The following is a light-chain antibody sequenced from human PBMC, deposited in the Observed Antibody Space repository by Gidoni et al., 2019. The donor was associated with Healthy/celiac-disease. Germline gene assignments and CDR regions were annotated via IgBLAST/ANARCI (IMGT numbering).Light chain of an antibody. Sequence: IHMTQSPSSLSASVGDRVTITCLASHSISSYLNWYQQKPGKAPKLLIYAASSLQSGVPSRFSGSGYGTDFTLTISSLQHEDFANYYCQQSYSTPLTVGGGTKVEIK. CDR3: QQSYSTPLT. CDR2: AAS. CDR1: HSISSY. J-gene: IGKJ4*01. V-gene: IGKV1-39*01.